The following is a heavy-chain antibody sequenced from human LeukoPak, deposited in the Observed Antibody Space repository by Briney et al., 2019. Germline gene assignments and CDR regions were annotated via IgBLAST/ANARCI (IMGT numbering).Heavy chain of an antibody. Sequence: GGALRLSCAVSGFSVSGYWMTWVRQAPGKGLDGVANIKQEGSEKNYVDSVKGRFTISRDNAENSLFLQMNSLRVEDTAVYYCAREWQGGIAAAGTRIEGDYWGQGTLVAVSS. V-gene: IGHV3-7*01. CDR2: IKQEGSEK. J-gene: IGHJ4*02. CDR1: GFSVSGYW. CDR3: AREWQGGIAAAGTRIEGDY. D-gene: IGHD6-13*01.